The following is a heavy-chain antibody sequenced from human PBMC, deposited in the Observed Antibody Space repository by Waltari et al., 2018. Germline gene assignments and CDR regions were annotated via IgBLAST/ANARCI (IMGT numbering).Heavy chain of an antibody. Sequence: QVQLVQSGAEMKKPGASVRVSCKASGDTFTRYGFRCGRRAPGQGREWLGWMSGNIGHTNYAENVQDRLTMTTDASTSTAYMELTNLRYDDTAMYYCAREGSMIRRAAYFDYWGQGTLVTVSS. J-gene: IGHJ4*02. CDR1: GDTFTRYG. CDR2: MSGNIGHT. CDR3: AREGSMIRRAAYFDY. D-gene: IGHD3-22*01. V-gene: IGHV1-18*01.